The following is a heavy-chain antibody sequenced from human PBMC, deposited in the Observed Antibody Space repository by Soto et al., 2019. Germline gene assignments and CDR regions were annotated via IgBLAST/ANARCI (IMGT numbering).Heavy chain of an antibody. J-gene: IGHJ4*02. D-gene: IGHD5-18*01. CDR1: GFTFSSSW. V-gene: IGHV3-7*01. CDR2: IKEDGSEK. Sequence: GGSLRLSCGASGFTFSSSWMNWVRQAPGKGLEWVAGIKEDGSEKYYVDFVKGRFTISRDNAENSLYLQMNGLRAEDTAVYYCARDRGYSCFDYWGLGTLVTVSS. CDR3: ARDRGYSCFDY.